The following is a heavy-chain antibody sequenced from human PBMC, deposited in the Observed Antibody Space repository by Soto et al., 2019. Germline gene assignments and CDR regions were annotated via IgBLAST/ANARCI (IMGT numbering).Heavy chain of an antibody. V-gene: IGHV3-23*01. J-gene: IGHJ6*02. Sequence: EVQLLESGGGLVQPGGSLRLSCAASGFTFSSYAMSWVRQAPGKGLEWVSAISGSGGSTYYADSVKGRFTISRDNSKNPLILQMNGLRAGDTAVNYCGKIGLGEWFGELRSDVWGQGTRSPSP. CDR2: ISGSGGST. CDR1: GFTFSSYA. D-gene: IGHD3-10*01. CDR3: GKIGLGEWFGELRSDV.